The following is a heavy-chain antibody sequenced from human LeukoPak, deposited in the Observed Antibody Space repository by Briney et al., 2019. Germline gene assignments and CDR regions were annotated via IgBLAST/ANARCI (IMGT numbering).Heavy chain of an antibody. J-gene: IGHJ4*02. Sequence: SETVSLTCAVSGASMHTHYWSWIRQPPGTGLEWIGHMLDTVTAKDNPSLKSRFTLSADTSKNQFSLRLTSVTAADTSVYYCATIKRGNIFGYFDFWGQGIPVTVSS. CDR1: GASMHTHY. CDR3: ATIKRGNIFGYFDF. V-gene: IGHV4-59*11. CDR2: MLDTVTA. D-gene: IGHD5-18*01.